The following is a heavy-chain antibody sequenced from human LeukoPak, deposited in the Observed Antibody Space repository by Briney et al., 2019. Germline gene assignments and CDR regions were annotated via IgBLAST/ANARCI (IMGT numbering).Heavy chain of an antibody. CDR1: GDSISNGGSY. Sequence: SQTLSLTCTVSGDSISNGGSYWAWIRQHPGKGLEWIGYIYYSGSTHYNPSLKSRVSISVDTSKNQFSLKLSSVTAADTAVYYCARDQDSISDWGQGTLVTVSS. V-gene: IGHV4-31*03. CDR2: IYYSGST. J-gene: IGHJ4*02. D-gene: IGHD3-22*01. CDR3: ARDQDSISD.